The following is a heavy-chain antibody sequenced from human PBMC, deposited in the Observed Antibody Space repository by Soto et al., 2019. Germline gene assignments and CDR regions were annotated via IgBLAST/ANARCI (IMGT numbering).Heavy chain of an antibody. J-gene: IGHJ3*01. Sequence: GGSLRLSCAASGFTFSSYAMHWVRQAPGKXLEWVAVISYDGSNKYYADSVKGRFTISRDNSKNTLYLQMNSLRAEDTAVYYCARHDRIVVVVAATPGAYDVWSQGTVVTVSS. D-gene: IGHD2-15*01. CDR3: ARHDRIVVVVAATPGAYDV. V-gene: IGHV3-30-3*01. CDR2: ISYDGSNK. CDR1: GFTFSSYA.